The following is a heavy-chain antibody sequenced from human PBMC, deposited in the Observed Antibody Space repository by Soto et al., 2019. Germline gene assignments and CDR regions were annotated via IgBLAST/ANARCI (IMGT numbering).Heavy chain of an antibody. CDR2: IYPGDSDA. V-gene: IGHV5-51*01. J-gene: IGHJ3*02. D-gene: IGHD6-19*01. CDR3: PRQGDMAATPADAFDI. Sequence: GESLKISCKGSGYSFTSYWIGWVRQMPGKGLEWMGIIYPGDSDARYSPSFAGQVTISVDKSITTAYLHWSSLEASDSAVYYCPRQGDMAATPADAFDIWGQGTLVTVSS. CDR1: GYSFTSYW.